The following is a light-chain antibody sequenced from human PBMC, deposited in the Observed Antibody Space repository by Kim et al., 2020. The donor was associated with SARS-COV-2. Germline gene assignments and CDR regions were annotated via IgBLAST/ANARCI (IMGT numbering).Light chain of an antibody. V-gene: IGLV2-14*03. CDR2: DVS. J-gene: IGLJ2*01. CDR1: SSLVGDYNY. CDR3: TSYIGADTVV. Sequence: QSVLTQPASVSGSPGQSITISCTGTSSLVGDYNYVSWYQQHPDKAPKLIIYDVSDRPSGVSTHFSGSKSGNTASLTISGLQAADEADYYCTSYIGADTVVFGGGTQLTVL.